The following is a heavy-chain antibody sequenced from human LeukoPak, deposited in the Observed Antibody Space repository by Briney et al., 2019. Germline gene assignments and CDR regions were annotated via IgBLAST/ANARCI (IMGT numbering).Heavy chain of an antibody. D-gene: IGHD2-2*01. V-gene: IGHV3-53*01. Sequence: PGGSLRLSCAASGFTVSSNYMSWVRQAPGKGLEWVSVIYSGGSTYYADSVKGRFTISRDNSKNTLYLQMNSLRAEDTAVYYCAKNKYGCSSTSCYGLDYWGQGTLVTVSS. CDR2: IYSGGST. CDR3: AKNKYGCSSTSCYGLDY. CDR1: GFTVSSNY. J-gene: IGHJ4*02.